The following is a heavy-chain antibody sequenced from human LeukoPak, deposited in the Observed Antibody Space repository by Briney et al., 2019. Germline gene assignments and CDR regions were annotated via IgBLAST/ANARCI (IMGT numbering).Heavy chain of an antibody. CDR3: ARENYYDSSGYPPVFDY. J-gene: IGHJ4*02. CDR1: GGSFSGYY. Sequence: SETLSLTCAVYGGSFSGYYWNWIRQPPGKGLEWIGEINHSGSTNYNPSLKSRVTISVDTSKNQFSLKLSSVTAADTAVYYCARENYYDSSGYPPVFDYWGQGTLVTVSS. D-gene: IGHD3-22*01. V-gene: IGHV4-34*09. CDR2: INHSGST.